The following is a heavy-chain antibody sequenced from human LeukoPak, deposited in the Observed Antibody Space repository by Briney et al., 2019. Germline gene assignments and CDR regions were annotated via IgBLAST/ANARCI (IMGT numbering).Heavy chain of an antibody. D-gene: IGHD2-8*01. Sequence: SGESLRLSCAASGFTVSGNYMSWVRQAPGKGLEWVSVLYSGGSTYFADSVKGRFTISTDNSKNTLYLQMNSLRAEDTAVYYCARDGPYCTNGICYRKYYFDYWGQGTLVTVSS. CDR2: LYSGGST. CDR3: ARDGPYCTNGICYRKYYFDY. V-gene: IGHV3-66*01. J-gene: IGHJ4*02. CDR1: GFTVSGNY.